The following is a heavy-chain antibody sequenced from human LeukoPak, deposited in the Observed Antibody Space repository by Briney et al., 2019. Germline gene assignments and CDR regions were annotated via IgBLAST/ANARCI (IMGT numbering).Heavy chain of an antibody. D-gene: IGHD6-13*01. J-gene: IGHJ3*02. CDR2: ISSGSSYI. CDR3: ARVVSAGAFDI. Sequence: PGGSLRLSCAASGFTFSSYSMNWVRLAPGKGLEWVSSISSGSSYIYYADSVKGRVTISRDNAKNSLYLQMNSLRAEDTAVYYCARVVSAGAFDIWGQGTMVTVSS. V-gene: IGHV3-21*01. CDR1: GFTFSSYS.